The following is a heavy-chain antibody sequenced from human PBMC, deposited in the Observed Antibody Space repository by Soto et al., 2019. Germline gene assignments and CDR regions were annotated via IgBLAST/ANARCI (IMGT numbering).Heavy chain of an antibody. Sequence: GGSLRVSCAASGFTFSSCGMNWVRQAPWKGLEWVSYISSSSSTIYYADSVKGRFTISRDNAKNSLYLQMNSLRAEDTAVYYCAREGRTYYDILTGYYPFHYWGQGTLVTLSS. V-gene: IGHV3-48*01. CDR1: GFTFSSCG. CDR2: ISSSSSTI. CDR3: AREGRTYYDILTGYYPFHY. D-gene: IGHD3-9*01. J-gene: IGHJ4*02.